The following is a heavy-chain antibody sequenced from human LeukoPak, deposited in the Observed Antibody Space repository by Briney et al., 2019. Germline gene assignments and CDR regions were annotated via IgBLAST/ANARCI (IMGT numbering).Heavy chain of an antibody. D-gene: IGHD6-13*01. Sequence: SVKVSCKASGGTFSSYAVSWVRQAPGQGLEWMGRIIPILGIANYAQKFQGRVTITADKSTSTAYMELSSLRSEHTAAYYCARDREQQLVQDAFDIWGQGTMVTVSS. CDR2: IIPILGIA. V-gene: IGHV1-69*10. J-gene: IGHJ3*02. CDR1: GGTFSSYA. CDR3: ARDREQQLVQDAFDI.